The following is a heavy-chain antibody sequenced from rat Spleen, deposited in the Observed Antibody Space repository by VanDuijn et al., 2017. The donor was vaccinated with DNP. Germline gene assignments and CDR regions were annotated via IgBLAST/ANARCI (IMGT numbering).Heavy chain of an antibody. J-gene: IGHJ2*01. CDR2: VWMCGTT. V-gene: IGHV2-43*01. D-gene: IGHD1-1*01. Sequence: QVQLRESGPGLVQPSQTLSLACTVSGFSLTNHHVHWVRQPSGKGLEWMGVVWMCGTTHISSIFKSRVSISRDTSKSQVFLEVNSLQSEDTATYYCARDGQWDYLDYWGQGVMVTVAS. CDR1: GFSLTNHH. CDR3: ARDGQWDYLDY.